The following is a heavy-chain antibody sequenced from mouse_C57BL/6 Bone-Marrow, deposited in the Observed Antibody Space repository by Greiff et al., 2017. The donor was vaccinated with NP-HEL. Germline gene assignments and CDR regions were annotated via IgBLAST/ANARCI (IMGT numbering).Heavy chain of an antibody. CDR2: FYPRSGNI. Sequence: VQLQQSGAELARPGPSVKLSCKASGYPFPSYGLGGGKQRTEQGLEWIGEFYPRSGNIYYNEKLKGKATLPADKSSSTAYMELRSLTSEDSAVYFCARFYYSNYGYYAMDYWGQGTSVTVSS. V-gene: IGHV1-81*01. J-gene: IGHJ4*01. CDR3: ARFYYSNYGYYAMDY. D-gene: IGHD2-5*01. CDR1: GYPFPSYG.